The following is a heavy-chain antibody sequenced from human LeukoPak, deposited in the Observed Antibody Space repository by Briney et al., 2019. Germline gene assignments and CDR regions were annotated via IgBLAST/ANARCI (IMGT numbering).Heavy chain of an antibody. CDR3: AKETSGGGYDY. CDR1: GFTFSGFG. V-gene: IGHV3-30*18. D-gene: IGHD3-16*01. CDR2: ISYDGSNK. J-gene: IGHJ4*02. Sequence: GGSLRLSCAASGFTFSGFGMHWVRQAPGRGLEWVAVISYDGSNKYYADSVKGRFTISRDNSKNTLYLQMNSLRAEDTAVYYCAKETSGGGYDYWGQGTLLTVSA.